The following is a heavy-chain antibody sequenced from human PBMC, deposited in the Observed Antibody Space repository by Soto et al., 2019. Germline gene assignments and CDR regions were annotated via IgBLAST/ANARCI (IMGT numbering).Heavy chain of an antibody. V-gene: IGHV4-59*01. CDR2: IYYSGST. Sequence: SETLSLTCTVSGGSISSYYWSWIRQPPGKGLEWIGYIYYSGSTNYNPSLKSRVTISVDTSKNQFSLKLSSVTAADTAVYYCARSATHRAVFDIWGQGKMVTVSS. CDR1: GGSISSYY. CDR3: ARSATHRAVFDI. J-gene: IGHJ3*02.